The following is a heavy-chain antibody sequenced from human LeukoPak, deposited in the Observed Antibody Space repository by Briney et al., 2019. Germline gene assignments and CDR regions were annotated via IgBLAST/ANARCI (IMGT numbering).Heavy chain of an antibody. Sequence: GGSLRLSCAASGFTFSSYAMSWVRQAPGKGLEWVSAISGSGGSTYYADSVKGRFTISRDNSKNTLYLQMNSLRAEDTAVYYCAKGSSRGVTMIVVVIDYFDYWGQGTLVTVSS. CDR3: AKGSSRGVTMIVVVIDYFDY. D-gene: IGHD3-22*01. CDR1: GFTFSSYA. CDR2: ISGSGGST. J-gene: IGHJ4*02. V-gene: IGHV3-23*01.